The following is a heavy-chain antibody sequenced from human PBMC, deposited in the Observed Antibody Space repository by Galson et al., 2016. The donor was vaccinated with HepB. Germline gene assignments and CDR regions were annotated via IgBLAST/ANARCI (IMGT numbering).Heavy chain of an antibody. D-gene: IGHD6-19*01. J-gene: IGHJ4*02. CDR3: AKAPSGWSYYFDC. CDR1: GLTFSSYG. Sequence: SLRLSCAASGLTFSSYGMSWVRQAPGKGLEWVSTMSGSGGTTYYADSVKGRFTISRDNSRNTVFLQVNSLTAEDTAVYYCAKAPSGWSYYFDCWGQGILVTVSS. CDR2: MSGSGGTT. V-gene: IGHV3-23*01.